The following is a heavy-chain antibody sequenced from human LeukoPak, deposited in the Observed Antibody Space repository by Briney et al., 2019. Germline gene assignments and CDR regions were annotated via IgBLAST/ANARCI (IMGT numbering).Heavy chain of an antibody. CDR2: INTDGTVT. D-gene: IGHD6-19*01. Sequence: GGSLRLSCAASGFTFIKYWMLWVRQAPGRGLESVSRINTDGTVTTYADSVKGRFTVSRDNADNTMFLQMNSVRDEDTAVYYCATKQWLAPPPDSWGQGSPVTVSS. V-gene: IGHV3-74*01. CDR1: GFTFIKYW. CDR3: ATKQWLAPPPDS. J-gene: IGHJ4*02.